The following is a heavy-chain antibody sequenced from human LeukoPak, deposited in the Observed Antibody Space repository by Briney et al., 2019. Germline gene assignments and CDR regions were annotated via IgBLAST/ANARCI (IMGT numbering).Heavy chain of an antibody. D-gene: IGHD1-26*01. CDR3: ARDKRYGWELPTDFDY. J-gene: IGHJ4*02. Sequence: GGSLRLSCAASGFTFSTYYMNWVRQAPGKGLEWVSSISSSSTYIYYADSVKGRFTISRDNAKNSLYLQMNSLRAEDTAVYYCARDKRYGWELPTDFDYWGQGTLVTVSS. CDR1: GFTFSTYY. CDR2: ISSSSTYI. V-gene: IGHV3-21*01.